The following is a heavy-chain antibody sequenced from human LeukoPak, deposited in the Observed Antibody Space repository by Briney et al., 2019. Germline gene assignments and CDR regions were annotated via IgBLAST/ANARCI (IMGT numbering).Heavy chain of an antibody. J-gene: IGHJ6*02. CDR3: ASDTYYDFWSGSYYGMDV. V-gene: IGHV1-24*01. CDR2: FDPEDGGT. Sequence: ASVKVSCKVSGYTLTELSMHWVRQAPGKGLEWMGGFDPEDGGTIYAQKFQGRVTITADESTSTAYMELSSLRSEDTAVYYCASDTYYDFWSGSYYGMDVWGQGTTVTVSS. CDR1: GYTLTELS. D-gene: IGHD3-3*01.